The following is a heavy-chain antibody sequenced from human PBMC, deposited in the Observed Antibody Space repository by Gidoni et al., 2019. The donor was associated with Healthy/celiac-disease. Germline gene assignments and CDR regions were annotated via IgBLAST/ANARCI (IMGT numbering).Heavy chain of an antibody. V-gene: IGHV3-66*02. CDR3: ARDEKLLWFGEGARGMDV. J-gene: IGHJ6*02. CDR1: GFTVSSNY. Sequence: EVQLVESGGGLVQPGGSLRLSCAASGFTVSSNYMSWVRQAPGKGLEWVSVIYSGGSTYYADSVKGRFTISRDNSKNTLYLKMNSLRAEDTAVYYCARDEKLLWFGEGARGMDVWGQGTTVTVSS. D-gene: IGHD3-10*01. CDR2: IYSGGST.